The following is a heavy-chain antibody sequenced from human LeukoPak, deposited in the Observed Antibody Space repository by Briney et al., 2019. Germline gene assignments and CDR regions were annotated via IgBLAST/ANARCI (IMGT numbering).Heavy chain of an antibody. V-gene: IGHV3-48*01. D-gene: IGHD6-19*01. CDR2: ISSTSGTI. CDR3: ASLPGAVAVDY. CDR1: GFSFRDYS. Sequence: GGSLRLSCAASGFSFRDYSVNWVRQAPGKGLEWLAYISSTSGTIYYADSVKGRFTITRDNAKKSIYLQMASLRAEDTAVYYCASLPGAVAVDYWGQGTLVTVSS. J-gene: IGHJ4*02.